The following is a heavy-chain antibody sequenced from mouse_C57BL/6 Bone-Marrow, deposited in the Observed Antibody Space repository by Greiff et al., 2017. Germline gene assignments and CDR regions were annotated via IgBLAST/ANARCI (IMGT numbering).Heavy chain of an antibody. J-gene: IGHJ4*01. CDR2: IHPNSGST. CDR1: GYTFTSYW. D-gene: IGHD1-1*01. V-gene: IGHV1-64*01. CDR3: ARRRDYDGYAMDY. Sequence: QVQLQQPGAELVKPGASVKLSCKASGYTFTSYWMHWVKQRPGQGLEWIGMIHPNSGSTNYNEKFKSKATLTVDKSSSTAYMQLSSLTSEDSAVYYCARRRDYDGYAMDYWGQGTSVTVSS.